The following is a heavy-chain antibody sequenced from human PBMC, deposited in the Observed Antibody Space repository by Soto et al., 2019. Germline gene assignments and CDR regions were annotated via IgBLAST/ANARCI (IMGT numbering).Heavy chain of an antibody. Sequence: SGPTLVNPTQTLTLTCTFSGFSLSTSGMCVSWIRQPPGKALEWLACIDWDDDKYYSTSLKTRLTISKDTSKNQVVLTMTNMDPVDTATYYCARWPPGIAAAGRNFDYWGQGTLVTVSS. J-gene: IGHJ4*02. V-gene: IGHV2-70*11. D-gene: IGHD6-13*01. CDR3: ARWPPGIAAAGRNFDY. CDR2: IDWDDDK. CDR1: GFSLSTSGMC.